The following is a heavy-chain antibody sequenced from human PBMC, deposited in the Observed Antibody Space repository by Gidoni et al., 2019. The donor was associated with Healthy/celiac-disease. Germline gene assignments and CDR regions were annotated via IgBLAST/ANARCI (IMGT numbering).Heavy chain of an antibody. J-gene: IGHJ4*02. D-gene: IGHD3-3*01. Sequence: HVQLVESGGGVGQPGWSLGLPGAASGFTFRSYGMHWGRQAPGKGLEGGSVRSYDEGNKCNADSVKNRFTISRKNSKNTLYLQMNGLGAEDTAVYYCAKGGEDFWSGHPFDYWGQGTLVTVSS. CDR1: GFTFRSYG. V-gene: IGHV3-30*18. CDR3: AKGGEDFWSGHPFDY. CDR2: RSYDEGNK.